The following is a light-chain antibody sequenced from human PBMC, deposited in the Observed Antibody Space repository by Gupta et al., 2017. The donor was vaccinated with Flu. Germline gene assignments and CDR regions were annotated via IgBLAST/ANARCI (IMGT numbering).Light chain of an antibody. J-gene: IGKJ4*01. CDR1: QSIDNS. CDR3: QQRSSSPT. CDR2: DAS. V-gene: IGKV3-11*01. Sequence: IVRTQSPATLSLSPGERATLSCRAPQSIDNSFAWYQQKPGQAPRLIIYDASNRAAGIPARFSGSGFATDFTLTIASLEPDYFAFYYCQQRSSSPTFGGGTKVEIK.